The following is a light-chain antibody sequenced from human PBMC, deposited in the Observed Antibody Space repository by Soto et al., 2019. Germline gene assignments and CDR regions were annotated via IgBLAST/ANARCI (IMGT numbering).Light chain of an antibody. CDR2: GAS. V-gene: IGKV3-15*01. CDR3: QQYNNRTPWT. Sequence: TLMTQSPATLSVTTGERATLSCRASKSLSSKLARYQQKPGQAPRLLIYGASTRATGIPARFSGSGSGTEYTLTISSRQSDDFAVNYCQQYNNRTPWTFGQGTKVDI. CDR1: KSLSSK. J-gene: IGKJ1*01.